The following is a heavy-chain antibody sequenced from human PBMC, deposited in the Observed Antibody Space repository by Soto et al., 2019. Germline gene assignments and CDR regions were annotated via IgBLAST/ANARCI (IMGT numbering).Heavy chain of an antibody. Sequence: GGSLRLSCAASGFTFSDYYMSWIRQAPGKGLEWASYISSSDSIIYYADSVKGRFTISRDNAKNSLYLQMNSLRAEDTAVYYCARDLGYYDSSGYFDYWGQGTLVTVSS. V-gene: IGHV3-11*01. CDR3: ARDLGYYDSSGYFDY. CDR2: ISSSDSII. CDR1: GFTFSDYY. D-gene: IGHD3-22*01. J-gene: IGHJ4*02.